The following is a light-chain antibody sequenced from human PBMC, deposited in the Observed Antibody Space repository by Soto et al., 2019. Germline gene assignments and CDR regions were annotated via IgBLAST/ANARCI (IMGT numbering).Light chain of an antibody. V-gene: IGKV3-20*01. CDR2: GAS. CDR3: QQYGGSTRT. J-gene: IGKJ1*01. Sequence: IVLTQSPCTLSVSPGERATLSCKASQSVTTQLAWHQQKPGQAPRLIIQGASSRATGVPDRITGSGSGTDFTLSISRLEPEDFAVYYCQQYGGSTRTFGQGTKVDTK. CDR1: QSVTTQ.